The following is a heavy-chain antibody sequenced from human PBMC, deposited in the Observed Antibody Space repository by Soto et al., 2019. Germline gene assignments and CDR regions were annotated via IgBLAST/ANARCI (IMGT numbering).Heavy chain of an antibody. CDR2: ISGTGGST. V-gene: IGHV3-23*01. CDR1: GFTFSTSV. CDR3: AKARYGYTYGSFDY. Sequence: PGGSLRLSCAASGFTFSTSVMSWVRQAPGKGLEWVSAISGTGGSTYYADSVKGRFTISRDNSKSTLYLQMNSLRAEDTAVYYCAKARYGYTYGSFDYWGQGTLVTVSS. D-gene: IGHD5-18*01. J-gene: IGHJ4*02.